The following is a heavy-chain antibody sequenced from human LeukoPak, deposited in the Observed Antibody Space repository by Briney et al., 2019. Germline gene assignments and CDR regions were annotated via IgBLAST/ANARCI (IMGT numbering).Heavy chain of an antibody. Sequence: GESLRLSCAASGFTVSSNYMSWVRQAPGKGLEWVSVIYSGGSTYYADSVKGRFTISRHNSKNTLYLQMNSLRAEDTAVYYRARAGSSIAPPAYWGQGTLVTVSS. D-gene: IGHD6-6*01. V-gene: IGHV3-53*04. J-gene: IGHJ4*02. CDR2: IYSGGST. CDR1: GFTVSSNY. CDR3: ARAGSSIAPPAY.